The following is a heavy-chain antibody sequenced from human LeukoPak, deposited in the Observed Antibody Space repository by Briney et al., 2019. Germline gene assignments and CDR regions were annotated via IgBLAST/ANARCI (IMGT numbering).Heavy chain of an antibody. Sequence: SETLSLTCTVSGGSISSSSYYWGWIRQPPGKGLEWIGSIHHGGRTYYNPSLKSRVTISVDTSKNQFSLKLSSVTAADTAVYYCARDHLANLASRLFDPWGQGTLVTVSS. CDR3: ARDHLANLASRLFDP. CDR2: IHHGGRT. J-gene: IGHJ5*02. CDR1: GGSISSSSYY. V-gene: IGHV4-39*07. D-gene: IGHD3-3*01.